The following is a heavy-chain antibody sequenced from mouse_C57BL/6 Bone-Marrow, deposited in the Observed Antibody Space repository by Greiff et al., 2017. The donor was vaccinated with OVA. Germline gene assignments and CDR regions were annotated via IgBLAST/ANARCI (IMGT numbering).Heavy chain of an antibody. CDR3: ARERAISTVVAPFDY. CDR2: INPNNGGT. CDR1: GYTFTDYY. D-gene: IGHD1-1*01. J-gene: IGHJ2*01. V-gene: IGHV1-26*01. Sequence: EVQLQQSGPELVKPGASVKISCKASGYTFTDYYMNWVKQSHGKSLEWIGDINPNNGGTSYNQKFKGKATLTVDKSSSTAYMELRSLTSEDSAVYYCARERAISTVVAPFDYWGQGTTLTVSS.